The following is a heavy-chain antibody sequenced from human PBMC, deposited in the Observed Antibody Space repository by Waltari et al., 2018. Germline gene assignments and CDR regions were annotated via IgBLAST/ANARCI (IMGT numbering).Heavy chain of an antibody. CDR2: IYYSGST. D-gene: IGHD6-13*01. J-gene: IGHJ5*02. CDR1: GGSISSSSYY. V-gene: IGHV4-39*01. CDR3: ARGGLRSSLSFYNWFDP. Sequence: QLQLQESGPGLVKPSETLSLTCTVSGGSISSSSYYWGWIRQPPGKGLEWIGSIYYSGSTYYTPSLKSRFTISVDTSKNQFSLKLSSVTAADTAVYYCARGGLRSSLSFYNWFDPWGQGTLVTVSS.